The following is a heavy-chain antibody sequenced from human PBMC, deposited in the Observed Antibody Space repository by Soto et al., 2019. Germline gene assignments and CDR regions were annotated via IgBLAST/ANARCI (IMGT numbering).Heavy chain of an antibody. J-gene: IGHJ4*02. CDR3: ERGVAVAGY. V-gene: IGHV1-18*01. CDR2: ISAYIGNT. CDR1: GYTFTSYG. D-gene: IGHD6-19*01. Sequence: ASVMVSCKASGYTFTSYGISWVRQAPGQGFKWMGWISAYIGNTNYAQKHQDKDTKPTDTSTNTAYMELRSQRSDDTAVYYRERGVAVAGYSGQGTLVTVSS.